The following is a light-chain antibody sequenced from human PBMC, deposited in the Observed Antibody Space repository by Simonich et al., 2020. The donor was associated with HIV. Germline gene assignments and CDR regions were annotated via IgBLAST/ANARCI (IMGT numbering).Light chain of an antibody. V-gene: IGKV3-11*01. J-gene: IGKJ4*01. CDR1: QSVSSY. CDR3: QQRSNWPLT. CDR2: DAS. Sequence: EIVLTQSPATLSLSPGERATLSCRASQSVSSYLAGYQQKPGQAPRLLIYDASNRATGIPARLSGSGSGTDFTLTISSLEPEDFAVYYCQQRSNWPLTFGGGTKVEIK.